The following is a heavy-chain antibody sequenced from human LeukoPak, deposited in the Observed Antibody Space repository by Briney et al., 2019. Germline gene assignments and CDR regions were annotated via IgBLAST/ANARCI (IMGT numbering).Heavy chain of an antibody. CDR2: ISTFSRTI. J-gene: IGHJ4*02. D-gene: IGHD3-10*01. V-gene: IGHV3-48*02. CDR3: ARDWGSAFYFDW. Sequence: PGGSLRLSCVVSGFTFKAYNINWVRQAPGKGLEWVSKISTFSRTINYADSVKGRFTVSRDNAKNSVYLQMNSLRDEDTAVYYCARDWGSAFYFDWWGRGTQVTVSS. CDR1: GFTFKAYN.